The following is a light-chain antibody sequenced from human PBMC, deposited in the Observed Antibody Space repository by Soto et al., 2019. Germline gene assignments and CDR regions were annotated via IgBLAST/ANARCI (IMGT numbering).Light chain of an antibody. V-gene: IGKV3-11*01. CDR3: HQRSTWPFT. CDR1: QSISSY. CDR2: DAS. Sequence: EIGLTQSPGTLSLSTGERATLSCRASQSISSYLAWYQQKPDQAPRLLIYDASNRATGIPARFSGSGSGTDFTLTISSLEPEDFAVYYCHQRSTWPFTFGPGTKVDIK. J-gene: IGKJ3*01.